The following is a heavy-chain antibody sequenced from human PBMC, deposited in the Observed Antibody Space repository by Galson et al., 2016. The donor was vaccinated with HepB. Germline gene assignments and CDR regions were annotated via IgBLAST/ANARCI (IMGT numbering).Heavy chain of an antibody. D-gene: IGHD2-21*02. V-gene: IGHV4-59*08. CDR3: WRHDSAIFHH. CDR1: GVSISDYY. Sequence: ETLYITCTVSGVSISDYYWSWIRQSPGKGLEWIGYVSHSGDTSYNPSLKSRVTMSVDTSKNQFSLNLSSVTAADSAVYYCWRHDSAIFHHWGPGTLVTVSS. CDR2: VSHSGDT. J-gene: IGHJ1*01.